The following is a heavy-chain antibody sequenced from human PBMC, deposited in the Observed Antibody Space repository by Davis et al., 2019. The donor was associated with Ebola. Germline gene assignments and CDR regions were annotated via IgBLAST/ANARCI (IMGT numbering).Heavy chain of an antibody. V-gene: IGHV3-74*01. Sequence: GESLKISCVASGFTFSNYWMHWVRQVPGKGLVWVSQIKSDGSTSYADSVRGRFTISRDSAKNTLYLQMNSLRGEDTAVYYCAKMGGSYPREDYWGQGTLVTVSS. CDR3: AKMGGSYPREDY. J-gene: IGHJ4*02. D-gene: IGHD1-26*01. CDR2: IKSDGST. CDR1: GFTFSNYW.